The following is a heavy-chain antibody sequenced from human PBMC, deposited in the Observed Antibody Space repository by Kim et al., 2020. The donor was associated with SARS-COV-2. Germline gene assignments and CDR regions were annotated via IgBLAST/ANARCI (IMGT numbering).Heavy chain of an antibody. CDR1: GGSISSSSYY. Sequence: SETLSLTCTVSGGSISSSSYYWGWIRQPPGKGLEWIGSIYYSGSTYYNPSLKSRVTISVDTSKNQFSLKLSSVTAADTAVYYCAGDPFITMIVVAQGYYYGMVVRGQGTTVTVS. D-gene: IGHD3-22*01. CDR3: AGDPFITMIVVAQGYYYGMVV. CDR2: IYYSGST. J-gene: IGHJ6*02. V-gene: IGHV4-39*02.